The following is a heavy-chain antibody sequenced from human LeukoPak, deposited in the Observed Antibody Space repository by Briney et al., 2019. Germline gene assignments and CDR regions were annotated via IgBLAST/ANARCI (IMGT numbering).Heavy chain of an antibody. V-gene: IGHV1-69*06. Sequence: RASVKVSCKASGGTFSSYAISWVRQAPGQGLEWMGGIIPIFGTANYAQKFQGRVTITADKSTSTAYMELSSLRSEDTAVYYCASSHHCSGGSCYPHYYYYMDVWGKGTTVTVSS. CDR2: IIPIFGTA. CDR3: ASSHHCSGGSCYPHYYYYMDV. D-gene: IGHD2-15*01. J-gene: IGHJ6*03. CDR1: GGTFSSYA.